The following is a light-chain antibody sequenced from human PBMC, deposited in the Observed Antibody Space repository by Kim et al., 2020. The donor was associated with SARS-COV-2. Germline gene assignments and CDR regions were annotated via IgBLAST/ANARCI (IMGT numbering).Light chain of an antibody. V-gene: IGKV1-9*01. CDR3: QQFQSYPYT. CDR1: QGISSF. J-gene: IGKJ2*01. Sequence: SAARGDSVTITGRASQGISSFLAWFQQKPGKAPEHLIYAASTLQSGVPSRFSGSGSGTEYSLTITGLQPEDFATYFCQQFQSYPYTFGQGTKLEI. CDR2: AAS.